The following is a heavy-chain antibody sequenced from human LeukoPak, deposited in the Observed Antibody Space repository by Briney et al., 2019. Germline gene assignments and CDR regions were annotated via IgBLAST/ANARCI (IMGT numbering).Heavy chain of an antibody. J-gene: IGHJ3*02. CDR3: ARGLYCTNGVCYIVAFDI. Sequence: ASVKVSCKASGYTFTIYGSSWGPQAPGQGVEWMGWISAYKGNTNYAQKLQGRVTMTTDTSTSTAYMELRSLRSDDTAVYYCARGLYCTNGVCYIVAFDIWGQGTMVTVSS. D-gene: IGHD2-8*01. V-gene: IGHV1-18*01. CDR1: GYTFTIYG. CDR2: ISAYKGNT.